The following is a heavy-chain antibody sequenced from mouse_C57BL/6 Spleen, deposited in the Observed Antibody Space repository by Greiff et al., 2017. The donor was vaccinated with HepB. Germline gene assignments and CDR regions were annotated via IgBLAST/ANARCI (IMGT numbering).Heavy chain of an antibody. J-gene: IGHJ2*01. CDR2: ISSGSSTI. D-gene: IGHD2-3*01. CDR1: GFTFSDYG. Sequence: EVKVEESGGGLVKPGGSLKLSCAASGFTFSDYGMHWVRQAPEKGLEWVAYISSGSSTIYYADTVKGRFTISRDNATHTLFLQMTSLRSEDTAMYYCARGGYFYFDYWGQGTTLTVSS. CDR3: ARGGYFYFDY. V-gene: IGHV5-17*01.